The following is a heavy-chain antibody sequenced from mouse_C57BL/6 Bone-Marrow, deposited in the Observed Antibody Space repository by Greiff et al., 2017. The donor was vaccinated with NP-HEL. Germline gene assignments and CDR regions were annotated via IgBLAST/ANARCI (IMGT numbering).Heavy chain of an antibody. J-gene: IGHJ3*01. CDR3: AEGFSWFAY. CDR1: GYAFSSSW. Sequence: QVQLQQSGPELVKPGASVKISCKASGYAFSSSWMNWVKQRPGKGLEWIGRIYPGDGDTNYNGKFKGKATLTADKASSPAYMQLSSLTSEDSAVYFCAEGFSWFAYWGQGTLVTVSA. CDR2: IYPGDGDT. V-gene: IGHV1-82*01.